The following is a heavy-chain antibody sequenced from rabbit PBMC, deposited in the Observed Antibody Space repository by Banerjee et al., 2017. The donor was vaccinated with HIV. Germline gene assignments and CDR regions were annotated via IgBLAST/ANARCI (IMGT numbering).Heavy chain of an antibody. D-gene: IGHD4-2*01. V-gene: IGHV1S47*01. CDR2: IYAGKRRT. CDR3: ARHAPYAGGAAAGNAVFNL. CDR1: GFDFSSYY. J-gene: IGHJ4*01. Sequence: QEQLVESGGGLVQPEGSLTLTCKASGFDFSSYYMCWVRQAPGKGLEWIGIIYAGKRRTDYASWVNGRFTMSSDNAQNTVDLKMTSLTAADTATYFCARHAPYAGGAAAGNAVFNLWGQGTLVTVS.